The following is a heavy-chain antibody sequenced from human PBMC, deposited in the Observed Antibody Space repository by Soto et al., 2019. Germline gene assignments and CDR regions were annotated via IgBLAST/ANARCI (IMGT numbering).Heavy chain of an antibody. D-gene: IGHD4-17*01. CDR2: IFHSGST. J-gene: IGHJ2*01. CDR1: GGSISGGIYY. V-gene: IGHV4-30-4*01. CDR3: AREIIPLTTYGYFEL. Sequence: QVQLQESGPGLVKPSETLSLTCTVSGGSISGGIYYWSWVRQSPGKGLEWIGDIFHSGSTFYNTSRGSRVTIAVDTSKNQFSRRLSSETAADTAVYYWAREIIPLTTYGYFELGGRGTLVTVSS.